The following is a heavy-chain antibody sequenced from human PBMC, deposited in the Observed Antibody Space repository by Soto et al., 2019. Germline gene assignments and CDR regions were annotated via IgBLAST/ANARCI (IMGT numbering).Heavy chain of an antibody. J-gene: IGHJ4*02. V-gene: IGHV2-5*02. CDR3: AHHPEDGLAPYSFDY. CDR1: GFSLSTSGVG. CDR2: IYWDDDK. D-gene: IGHD3-10*01. Sequence: QITLKESGPTLVKPTQTLTLTCTFSGFSLSTSGVGVGWIRQPPGKALEWLAVIYWDDDKRSSSSLKSRLTITKDTSKNQVVLTMTNMDPVDTATYYCAHHPEDGLAPYSFDYWGQGSLVTVSS.